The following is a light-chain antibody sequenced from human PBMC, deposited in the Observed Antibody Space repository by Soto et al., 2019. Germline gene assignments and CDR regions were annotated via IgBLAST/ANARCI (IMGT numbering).Light chain of an antibody. J-gene: IGLJ2*01. V-gene: IGLV1-47*02. CDR2: SNN. CDR1: SSNIGSNY. CDR3: AAWDDSLRGVV. Sequence: QPVLTQPPSASGTPGQRVTISCSGSSSNIGSNYVYWYQQLPGTAPKLLIYSNNQRPSEVPDRLSGSKSGTSASLAISGLRSEDEADYYCAAWDDSLRGVVFGGGTKLTVL.